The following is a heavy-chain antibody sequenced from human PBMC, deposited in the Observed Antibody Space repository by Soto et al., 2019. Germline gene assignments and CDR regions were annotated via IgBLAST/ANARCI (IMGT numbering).Heavy chain of an antibody. J-gene: IGHJ3*02. V-gene: IGHV3-23*01. CDR2: ISGSGGST. CDR3: AKEKYSSGWYRDDAFDI. CDR1: GFTFSSYA. Sequence: PGGSLRLSCAASGFTFSSYAMSWVRQAPGKGLEWVSAISGSGGSTYYADSVEGRFTIYRDNSKNTLYLQMNSLRAEDTAVYYCAKEKYSSGWYRDDAFDIWGQGTMVTVSS. D-gene: IGHD6-19*01.